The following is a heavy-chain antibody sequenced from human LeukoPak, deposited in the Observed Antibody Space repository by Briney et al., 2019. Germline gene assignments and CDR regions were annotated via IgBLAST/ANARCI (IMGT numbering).Heavy chain of an antibody. CDR3: ARSPIYPDAFDI. CDR2: IYTSGST. D-gene: IGHD2/OR15-2a*01. Sequence: SSETLSLTCTVSGGSISSYYWSWVREPAGKGVEWIGRIYTSGSTNYNPSLKSRVPMSVDTSKNQFSLKLSSVTAADTAVYYCARSPIYPDAFDIWGQGTMVTVSS. V-gene: IGHV4-4*07. CDR1: GGSISSYY. J-gene: IGHJ3*02.